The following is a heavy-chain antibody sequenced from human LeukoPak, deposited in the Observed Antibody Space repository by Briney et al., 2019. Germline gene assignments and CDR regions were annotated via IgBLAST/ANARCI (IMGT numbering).Heavy chain of an antibody. D-gene: IGHD3-22*01. Sequence: GGSLRLSCAASGFTVSSTYMNWVRQAPGKGLEWVSYISSSGSTIYYADSVKGRFTISRDNAKNSLYLQMNSLRAEDTAVYYCARGYYYDSSGYWLFFDYWGQGTLVTVSS. J-gene: IGHJ4*02. CDR1: GFTVSSTY. CDR3: ARGYYYDSSGYWLFFDY. CDR2: ISSSGSTI. V-gene: IGHV3-11*04.